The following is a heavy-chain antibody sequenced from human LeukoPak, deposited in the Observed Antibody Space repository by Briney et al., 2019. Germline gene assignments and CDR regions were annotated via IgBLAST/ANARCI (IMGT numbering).Heavy chain of an antibody. CDR3: ARDLPPTY. J-gene: IGHJ4*02. V-gene: IGHV4-30-2*01. Sequence: SQTLSLTCAVSGGSISNGGYSWSWIRHPPGKGLEWIGYIYHSASTYYNPSLKSRVTISVDRSKNQFSLKLSSVTAADTAVYYCARDLPPTYWGQGTLVTVSS. CDR2: IYHSAST. CDR1: GGSISNGGYS.